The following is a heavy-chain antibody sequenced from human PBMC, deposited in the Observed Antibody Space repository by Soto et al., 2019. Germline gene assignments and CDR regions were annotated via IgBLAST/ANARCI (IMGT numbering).Heavy chain of an antibody. V-gene: IGHV1-69*06. CDR1: VGTFSSYA. J-gene: IGHJ5*02. D-gene: IGHD5-18*01. Sequence: SVKVSCKASVGTFSSYAISWVRQAPGQGLEWMGGIIPIFGTANYAQKFQGRVTITADKSTSTAYMELSSLRSEDTAVYYCARDGDTAMVSPLYNWFDHWGQGTLVTVSS. CDR3: ARDGDTAMVSPLYNWFDH. CDR2: IIPIFGTA.